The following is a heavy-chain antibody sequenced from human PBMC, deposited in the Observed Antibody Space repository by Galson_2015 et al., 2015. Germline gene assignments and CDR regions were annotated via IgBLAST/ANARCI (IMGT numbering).Heavy chain of an antibody. J-gene: IGHJ5*02. CDR3: ARGAGTAVGSSELGP. CDR2: INPISGSA. Sequence: SVKVSCKASGYTFTDYYLNWVRQAPGQGLEWMGIINPISGSAYYAQNFQDRVTMTRDKSTSTVYMELGSLMSEDTAVYYCARGAGTAVGSSELGPSGHRTLVAGSS. CDR1: GYTFTDYY. V-gene: IGHV1-46*01. D-gene: IGHD5/OR15-5a*01.